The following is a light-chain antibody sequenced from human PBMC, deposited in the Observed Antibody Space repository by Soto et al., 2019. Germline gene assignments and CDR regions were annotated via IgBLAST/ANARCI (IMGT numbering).Light chain of an antibody. J-gene: IGLJ1*01. Sequence: SYELTQPPSVSVAPGKTARITCGGDNIGSYSVHWYQQMPGQAPVVVIYYDSDRPSGIPERFSGSNSGNTATLTISRVEAGDEADYYCQVWDSSDDHYVFGTGTKVTVL. CDR1: NIGSYS. CDR2: YDS. CDR3: QVWDSSDDHYV. V-gene: IGLV3-21*04.